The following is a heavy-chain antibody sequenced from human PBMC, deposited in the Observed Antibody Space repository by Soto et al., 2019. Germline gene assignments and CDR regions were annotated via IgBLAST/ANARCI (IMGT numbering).Heavy chain of an antibody. V-gene: IGHV1-2*04. CDR1: GYTFTGYY. Sequence: QVQLVQSGAEVKKPGASVKVSCKTSGYTFTGYYMHWVRQAPGQGLEWMGWVNPNSGGTNYAQKFQGWVTMTRDTSISTAYMELSRLRSDDTAVYYCARDLTGVAAAGDNWFDPWGQGSLVTDSS. CDR2: VNPNSGGT. CDR3: ARDLTGVAAAGDNWFDP. J-gene: IGHJ5*02. D-gene: IGHD6-13*01.